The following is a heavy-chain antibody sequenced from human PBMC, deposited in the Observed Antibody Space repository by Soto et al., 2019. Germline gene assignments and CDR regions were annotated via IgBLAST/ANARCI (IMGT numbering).Heavy chain of an antibody. D-gene: IGHD3-22*01. Sequence: ELLPLPGGGYGGSLSAYYWGWIGQPPGKGLEWIGEINHSGGTSYNPSLTSRVTMSVNTSKSQLTPKLTSVTAAEGAVYYCAPGCVDTVDGSGFYEYWGQGTPVTVSS. CDR1: GGSLSAYY. V-gene: IGHV4-34*01. J-gene: IGHJ4*02. CDR2: INHSGGT. CDR3: APGCVDTVDGSGFYEY.